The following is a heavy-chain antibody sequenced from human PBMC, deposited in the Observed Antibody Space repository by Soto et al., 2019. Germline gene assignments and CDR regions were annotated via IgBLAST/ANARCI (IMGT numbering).Heavy chain of an antibody. D-gene: IGHD6-6*01. Sequence: LPFSVSGGSIRSGSYYWTWIRQHPGKGLEWVAYISNSGNTYYNPSLETRLTISLDTSKNLFSLSLTSVTAADTALYYCARGSFSSSSSWFDPWGQGTLVTVSS. CDR3: ARGSFSSSSSWFDP. CDR2: ISNSGNT. J-gene: IGHJ5*02. V-gene: IGHV4-31*03. CDR1: GGSIRSGSYY.